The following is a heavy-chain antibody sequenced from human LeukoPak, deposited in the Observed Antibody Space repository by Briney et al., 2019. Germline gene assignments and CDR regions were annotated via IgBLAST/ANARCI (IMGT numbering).Heavy chain of an antibody. D-gene: IGHD5-12*01. CDR2: ISGSGGST. J-gene: IGHJ4*02. V-gene: IGHV3-23*01. Sequence: GGSLRLSCAASGFTFSSYAMSWLRQAPGKGLEWVSAISGSGGSTYYADSVKGRFTISRDNSKNTLYLQMNSLRAEDTAVYYCAKDWEYSGYDLVGDYWGQGTLVTVSS. CDR3: AKDWEYSGYDLVGDY. CDR1: GFTFSSYA.